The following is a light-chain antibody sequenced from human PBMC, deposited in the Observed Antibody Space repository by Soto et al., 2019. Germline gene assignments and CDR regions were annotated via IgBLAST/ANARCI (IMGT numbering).Light chain of an antibody. Sequence: DIHMTQSPSTLAASVGDRVTITCRASQSIRSWLAWYQQKPGKAPKLLIYDASNLESEVPSRFSGSGSGTEFTLTISSLQPEDFATYYCQQYNDYLWTFGQGTKVDIK. J-gene: IGKJ1*01. CDR3: QQYNDYLWT. CDR2: DAS. V-gene: IGKV1-5*01. CDR1: QSIRSW.